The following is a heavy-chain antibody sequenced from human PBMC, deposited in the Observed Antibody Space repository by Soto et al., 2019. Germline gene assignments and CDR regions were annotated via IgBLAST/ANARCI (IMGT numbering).Heavy chain of an antibody. Sequence: PGESLKISCKGSGYSFTSYWIGWVRQMPGKGLEWMGIIYPGDSDTRYSPSFQGQVTISADKSISTAYLQWSSLKASDTAMYYCARGSLFPIYCSGGSCYPGGYDPWGQGTLVTVSS. CDR1: GYSFTSYW. D-gene: IGHD2-15*01. CDR3: ARGSLFPIYCSGGSCYPGGYDP. J-gene: IGHJ5*02. CDR2: IYPGDSDT. V-gene: IGHV5-51*01.